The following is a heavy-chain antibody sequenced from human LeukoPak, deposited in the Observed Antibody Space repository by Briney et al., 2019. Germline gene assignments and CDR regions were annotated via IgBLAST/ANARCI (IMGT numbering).Heavy chain of an antibody. CDR3: ARVIGEDYYDSSVYRDAFDI. CDR1: GYTFTSYG. CDR2: MNPSGGST. V-gene: IGHV1-46*01. J-gene: IGHJ3*02. Sequence: VASVKVSCKASGYTFTSYGISWVRQAPGQGLEWMGIMNPSGGSTSYAQKFQGRVTMTRDMSTSTVYMELSSLRSEDTAVYYCARVIGEDYYDSSVYRDAFDIWGQGTMVTVSS. D-gene: IGHD3-22*01.